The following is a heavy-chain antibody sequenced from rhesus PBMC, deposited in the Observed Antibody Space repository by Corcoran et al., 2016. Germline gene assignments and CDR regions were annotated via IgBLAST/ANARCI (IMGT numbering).Heavy chain of an antibody. J-gene: IGHJ4*01. CDR1: GCSISRGYYY. Sequence: QVQLQESGPGMVKPSETLSLTCAVSGCSISRGYYYWSWTRQPPGKGLEWIGYITYSGSTSYNPSLKSRVTISRDTSKNQFSLKLSSVTAADTAVYYCARDLPLAAATSNYWGQGVLVTVSS. D-gene: IGHD6-43*01. V-gene: IGHV4-122*02. CDR3: ARDLPLAAATSNY. CDR2: ITYSGST.